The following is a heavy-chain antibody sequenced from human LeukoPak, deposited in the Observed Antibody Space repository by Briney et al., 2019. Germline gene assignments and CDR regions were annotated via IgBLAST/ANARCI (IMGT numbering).Heavy chain of an antibody. CDR2: IIPIFGTA. V-gene: IGHV1-69*05. Sequence: ASVKVSCKASGGTFSSYAISWVRQAPGQALEWMGGIIPIFGTANYAQKFQGRVTITTDESTSTASMELSSLRSENTAVYYCARLLQLWPHYYMDVWGKGTTVTVSS. D-gene: IGHD5-18*01. J-gene: IGHJ6*03. CDR1: GGTFSSYA. CDR3: ARLLQLWPHYYMDV.